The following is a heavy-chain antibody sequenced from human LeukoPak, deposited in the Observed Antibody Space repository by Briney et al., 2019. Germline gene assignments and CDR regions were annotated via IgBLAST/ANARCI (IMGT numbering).Heavy chain of an antibody. J-gene: IGHJ6*02. CDR2: VSSNNGNT. CDR1: DYRFTSYG. V-gene: IGHV1-18*01. CDR3: ARGDSYYYYGMDV. Sequence: ASVKVSCKASDYRFTSYGINWVRQAPGQGLERMGWVSSNNGNTNYAQNFQGRVTMTTDTSTSTGYMELRSLRSDDTAVYYCARGDSYYYYGMDVWGQGTTVTVSS.